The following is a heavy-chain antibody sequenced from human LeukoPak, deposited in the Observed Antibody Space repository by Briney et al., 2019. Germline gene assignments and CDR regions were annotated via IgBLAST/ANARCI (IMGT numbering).Heavy chain of an antibody. CDR1: GGSISSSNYY. CDR2: IYYRGNA. CDR3: ARGVSGSYYADY. D-gene: IGHD3-10*01. V-gene: IGHV4-39*07. J-gene: IGHJ4*02. Sequence: SETLSLTCTVSGGSISSSNYYWAWIRQPPGQGLEWIGSIYYRGNAYYNPSLKSRVTISVDTSKNQFSLSLSSVTAADTAVYYCARGVSGSYYADYWGQGTLVTVSS.